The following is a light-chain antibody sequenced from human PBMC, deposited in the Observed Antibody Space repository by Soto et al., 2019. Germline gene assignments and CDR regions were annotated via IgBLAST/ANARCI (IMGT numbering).Light chain of an antibody. V-gene: IGKV3-20*01. CDR2: GAS. CDR1: QSVSSSY. Sequence: EIVLTQSPGTLSLSPGERATLSRRASQSVSSSYLAWYQQKPGQAPRLLIYGASSRATGIPDRFSGSGSGTDFTLTISRLEPEDFAVYYCQQYGSSPPKLTFGGGTKVDI. J-gene: IGKJ4*01. CDR3: QQYGSSPPKLT.